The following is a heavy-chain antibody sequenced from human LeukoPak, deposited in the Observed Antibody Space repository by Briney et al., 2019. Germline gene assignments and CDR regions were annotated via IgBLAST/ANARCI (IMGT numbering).Heavy chain of an antibody. J-gene: IGHJ4*02. Sequence: GGSLRLSCAASGFTVSTNYMNWVRQAPGKGLEWVSVIYGGGTTDYADSVKGRFTISRDNSKNTVYLQMNSLRAEDTAVYYCAYGWGYFDYWGQGILVTDSS. D-gene: IGHD6-19*01. V-gene: IGHV3-53*01. CDR2: IYGGGTT. CDR3: AYGWGYFDY. CDR1: GFTVSTNY.